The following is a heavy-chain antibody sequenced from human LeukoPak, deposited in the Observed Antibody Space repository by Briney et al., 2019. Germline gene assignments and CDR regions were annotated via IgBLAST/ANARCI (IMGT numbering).Heavy chain of an antibody. Sequence: SEALSLTCAVYGGSFSGYYWSWIRQPPGKGLEWIGEINHSGGTNYNPSLKSRVTISVDTSKNQFSLKLSSLTAADTAVYYCARVEEYYDYVWGSYRPYLDYWGQGTLVTVSS. CDR1: GGSFSGYY. D-gene: IGHD3-16*02. CDR3: ARVEEYYDYVWGSYRPYLDY. J-gene: IGHJ4*02. V-gene: IGHV4-34*01. CDR2: INHSGGT.